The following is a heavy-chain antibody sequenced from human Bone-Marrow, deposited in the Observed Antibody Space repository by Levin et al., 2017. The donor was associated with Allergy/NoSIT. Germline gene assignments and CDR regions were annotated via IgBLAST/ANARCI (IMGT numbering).Heavy chain of an antibody. D-gene: IGHD4-17*01. J-gene: IGHJ2*01. CDR1: GDSLSSGDYY. Sequence: SETLSLTCTVSGDSLSSGDYYWSWIRQHPGTGLEWIGYIYYSGATFYNPSLQSAVTISVDTSRNQFSLRLTSVTAADTAVYYCARGGNCGDYVWYFDLWGRGTLVTVSS. CDR3: ARGGNCGDYVWYFDL. CDR2: IYYSGAT. V-gene: IGHV4-31*01.